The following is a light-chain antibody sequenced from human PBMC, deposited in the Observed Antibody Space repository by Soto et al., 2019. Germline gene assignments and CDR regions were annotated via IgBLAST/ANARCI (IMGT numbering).Light chain of an antibody. CDR1: KSVGTY. V-gene: IGKV3-11*01. CDR3: QQRSSWPPIT. J-gene: IGKJ5*01. Sequence: EILLTQSPATLSLSPGEGATLSCRSSKSVGTYLAWYQQRPGQAPRLLIYDASNRATGIPARFSGSGSGTDFTLTISSLEPEDFAVYYCQQRSSWPPITFGQGTRLEI. CDR2: DAS.